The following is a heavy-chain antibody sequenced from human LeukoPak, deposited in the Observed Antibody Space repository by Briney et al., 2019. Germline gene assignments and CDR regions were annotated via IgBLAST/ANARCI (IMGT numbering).Heavy chain of an antibody. V-gene: IGHV3-74*01. J-gene: IGHJ4*02. CDR2: INSDGSST. D-gene: IGHD6-19*01. Sequence: GGSLRLSCAASGFTFSSYWMHWVRQAPGKGLVWVSRINSDGSSTSYADSVKGRFTISRDNAKNSLYLQMNSLRAEDTAVYYCASLLGYSSGVNYWGQGTLVTVSS. CDR3: ASLLGYSSGVNY. CDR1: GFTFSSYW.